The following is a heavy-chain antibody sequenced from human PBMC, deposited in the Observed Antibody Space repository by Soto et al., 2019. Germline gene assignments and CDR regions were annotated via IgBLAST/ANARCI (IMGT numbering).Heavy chain of an antibody. CDR3: ARAHIGLSPDAFDI. J-gene: IGHJ3*02. D-gene: IGHD3-16*02. CDR1: GFTVSSNY. Sequence: GSLRLSCAASGFTVSSNYMSWVRQAPGKGLEWVSIIYSGGSTYFADSVKGRFTISRDNSKNTLYLQMNSLRAEDTAVYYCARAHIGLSPDAFDIWGQGTMVTVSS. CDR2: IYSGGST. V-gene: IGHV3-53*01.